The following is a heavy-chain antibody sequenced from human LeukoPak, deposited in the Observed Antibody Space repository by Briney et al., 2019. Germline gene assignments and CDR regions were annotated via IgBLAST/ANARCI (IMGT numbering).Heavy chain of an antibody. J-gene: IGHJ4*02. D-gene: IGHD6-19*01. Sequence: KPGESLKISCKGFGYSFTSYWIGWVRQMPGKGLEWMGTIYPGDSDTRYSPSFQGQVTISADKSISTAYLQWSSLKASDTAMYYCARRIPSSSGIIDYWGQGTLVTVSS. CDR1: GYSFTSYW. V-gene: IGHV5-51*03. CDR3: ARRIPSSSGIIDY. CDR2: IYPGDSDT.